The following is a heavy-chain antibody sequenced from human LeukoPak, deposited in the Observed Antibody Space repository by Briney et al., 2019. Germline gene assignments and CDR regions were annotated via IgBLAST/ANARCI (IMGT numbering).Heavy chain of an antibody. V-gene: IGHV4-39*07. D-gene: IGHD5-24*01. J-gene: IGHJ4*02. CDR3: AREGSEMTTITDFDY. CDR2: IYYSGSS. CDR1: GGSISSSSSY. Sequence: SETLSLTCSVSGGSISSSSSYWGWIRQPPGKGLEWIGSIYYSGSSFDNPALKSRVTISVDTSKNQFSLKLSSVTAADTAVYYCAREGSEMTTITDFDYWGQGTLVTVSS.